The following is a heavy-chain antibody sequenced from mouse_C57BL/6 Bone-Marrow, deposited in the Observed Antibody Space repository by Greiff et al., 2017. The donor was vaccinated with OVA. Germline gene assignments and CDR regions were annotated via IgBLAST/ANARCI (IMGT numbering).Heavy chain of an antibody. CDR2: IDPENGDP. CDR1: GFNIKDDY. D-gene: IGHD1-1*01. Sequence: EVQLQESGAELVRPGASVKLSCTASGFNIKDDYMHWVQQRPEQGLEWIGWIDPENGDPEYASKFQGTATITADTSSNTAYLQRSSLTSEDTAVYYCTTSITTVNFDYWGQGTTLTVSS. J-gene: IGHJ2*01. CDR3: TTSITTVNFDY. V-gene: IGHV14-4*01.